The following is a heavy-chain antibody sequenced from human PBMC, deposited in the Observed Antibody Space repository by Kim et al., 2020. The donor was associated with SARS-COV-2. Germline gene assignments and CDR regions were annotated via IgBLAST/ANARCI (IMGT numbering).Heavy chain of an antibody. Sequence: GGSLRLSCAASGFTFSDYYMSWIRQAPGKGLEWVSYISSSGSTIYYADSVKGRFTISRDNAKNSLYLQMNSLRAEDTAVYYCARDAVSFHLWFGESSDYYYGMDVWGQGTTVTVSS. D-gene: IGHD3-10*01. V-gene: IGHV3-11*01. CDR3: ARDAVSFHLWFGESSDYYYGMDV. J-gene: IGHJ6*02. CDR1: GFTFSDYY. CDR2: ISSSGSTI.